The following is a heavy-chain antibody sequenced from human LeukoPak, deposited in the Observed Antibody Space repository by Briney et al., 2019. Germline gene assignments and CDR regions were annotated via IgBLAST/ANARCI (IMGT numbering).Heavy chain of an antibody. CDR2: ISGSGTT. J-gene: IGHJ2*01. Sequence: SETLSLTCTVSGGSISSYYWSWIRQPAGKGLEWIGRISGSGTTNYNPSLKSRVTISVDKSKNQFPLKLTSVTAADTAVYYCAREYRNWYFDLWGRGTLVTVSS. V-gene: IGHV4-4*07. CDR3: AREYRNWYFDL. D-gene: IGHD3-16*02. CDR1: GGSISSYY.